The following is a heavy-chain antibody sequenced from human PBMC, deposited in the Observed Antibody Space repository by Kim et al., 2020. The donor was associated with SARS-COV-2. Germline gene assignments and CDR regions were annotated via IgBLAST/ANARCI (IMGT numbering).Heavy chain of an antibody. V-gene: IGHV3-9*01. CDR2: ISWNSGSI. D-gene: IGHD3-16*02. CDR3: AKDEEFGGVIVIPGH. Sequence: GGSLRLSCAASGFTFDDYAMHWVWQAPGKGLEWVSGISWNSGSIGYADSVKGRFTISRDNANNSLYLQMNSLRAEDTALYYCAKDEEFGGVIVIPGHWGQGTLVTVSS. J-gene: IGHJ4*02. CDR1: GFTFDDYA.